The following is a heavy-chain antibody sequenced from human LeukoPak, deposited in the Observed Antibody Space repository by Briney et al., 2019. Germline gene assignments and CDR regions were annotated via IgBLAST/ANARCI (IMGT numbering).Heavy chain of an antibody. CDR1: GFTFSSYA. CDR2: VSYDGSNK. Sequence: GGSLRSSWAAAGFTFSSYASHWVRQAPSKRLERVAVVSYDGSNKYYADSVKGRFTISRDNSKNTLYLQMNSLRAEDTAVYYCARAITTRGRHYFDYWGQGTLVTVSS. CDR3: ARAITTRGRHYFDY. V-gene: IGHV3-30-3*01. J-gene: IGHJ4*02. D-gene: IGHD1-1*01.